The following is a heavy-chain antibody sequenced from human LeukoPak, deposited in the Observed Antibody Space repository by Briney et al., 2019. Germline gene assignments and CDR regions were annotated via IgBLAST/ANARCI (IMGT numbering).Heavy chain of an antibody. CDR2: INHSGST. D-gene: IGHD6-19*01. CDR1: GGSFSGYY. V-gene: IGHV4-34*01. CDR3: ARKLGYSSGWDFDX. Sequence: SETLSLTCAVYGGSFSGYYWSWIRQPPGKGLEWIGEINHSGSTNYNPSLKSRVTISVDPSKNQFSLKLSSVTAADTAVYYCARKLGYSSGWDFDXXGQGTLXXVS. J-gene: IGHJ4*02.